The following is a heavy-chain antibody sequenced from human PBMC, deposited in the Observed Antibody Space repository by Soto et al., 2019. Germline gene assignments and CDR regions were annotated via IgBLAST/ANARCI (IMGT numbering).Heavy chain of an antibody. CDR3: ARKRSSSWYYYYGMDV. CDR2: IYYSGST. Sequence: SETLSLTCTVSGGSISSSSYYWGWIRQPPGKGLEWIGSIYYSGSTYYNPSLKIRVTISVDTSKNQFSLKVSSVTAADTAVYYCARKRSSSWYYYYGMDVWGQWTTVTVSS. CDR1: GGSISSSSYY. D-gene: IGHD6-13*01. J-gene: IGHJ6*02. V-gene: IGHV4-39*07.